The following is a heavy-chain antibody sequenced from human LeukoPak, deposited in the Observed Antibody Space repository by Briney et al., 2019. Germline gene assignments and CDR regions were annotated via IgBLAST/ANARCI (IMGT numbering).Heavy chain of an antibody. CDR2: ISAYNGNT. CDR3: ASGVTAHGDYYYYGMDV. D-gene: IGHD5-18*01. CDR1: GYTFTSYG. J-gene: IGHJ6*02. Sequence: ASVKVSCKASGYTFTSYGISWVRQAPGQGLEWMGWISAYNGNTNYAQKLQGRVTKTTDTSTSTAYMELRSLRSDDTAVYYCASGVTAHGDYYYYGMDVWGQGTTVTVSS. V-gene: IGHV1-18*01.